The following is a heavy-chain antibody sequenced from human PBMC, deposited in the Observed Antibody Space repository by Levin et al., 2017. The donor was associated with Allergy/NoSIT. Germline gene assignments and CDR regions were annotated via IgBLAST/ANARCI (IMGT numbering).Heavy chain of an antibody. CDR1: GFSFDKYW. D-gene: IGHD3-16*01. V-gene: IGHV3-7*01. CDR2: IKQDGSEA. CDR3: ARDRLGTDY. J-gene: IGHJ4*02. Sequence: GGSLRLSCVVSGFSFDKYWMNWVRQAPGKGLEWVANIKQDGSEAYYADSVKGRFTISRDNAKNSLYLQMSSLRAEDTAVYYCARDRLGTDYWGQGTLVTVSS.